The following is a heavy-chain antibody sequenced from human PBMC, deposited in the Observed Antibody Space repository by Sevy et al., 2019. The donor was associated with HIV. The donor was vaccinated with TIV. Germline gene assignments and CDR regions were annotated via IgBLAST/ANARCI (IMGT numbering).Heavy chain of an antibody. D-gene: IGHD3-22*01. CDR1: GFTFSSYG. V-gene: IGHV3-33*01. Sequence: GGSLRLSCAASGFTFSSYGMHWVRQAPGKGLEWVAVIWFDGSNKYYADSVKGRFTISRDNSKNTLYLQMDSLRAEDTAGYYCARGPPNTAYYDSSGYYPAASLDYWGQGTLVTVSS. J-gene: IGHJ4*02. CDR3: ARGPPNTAYYDSSGYYPAASLDY. CDR2: IWFDGSNK.